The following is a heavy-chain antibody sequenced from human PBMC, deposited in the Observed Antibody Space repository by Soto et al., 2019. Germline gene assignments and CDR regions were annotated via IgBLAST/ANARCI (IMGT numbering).Heavy chain of an antibody. CDR1: GGTLSNAC. V-gene: IGHV3-15*01. D-gene: IGHD5-18*01. J-gene: IGHJ4*02. CDR3: TTGVWIQLSLPDY. Sequence: GGSLRLSCAASGGTLSNACMSWVRQAPGKGLEWVGHIKSKTDAGTTDYAAPVKGRFTISRDDSKNTLYLQMNSLKTEDTAVYYCTTGVWIQLSLPDYWGQGT. CDR2: IKSKTDAGTT.